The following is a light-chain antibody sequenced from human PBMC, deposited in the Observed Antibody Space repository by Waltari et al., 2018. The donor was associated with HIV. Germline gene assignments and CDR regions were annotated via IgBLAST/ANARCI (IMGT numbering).Light chain of an antibody. J-gene: IGLJ2*01. CDR3: GTWDSSLSAGV. CDR1: SSNNGNTY. Sequence: QSVLTQPPSVYAAPGPKVTITCSGSSSNNGNTYVSWYQQLPETAPKLLIYDNNKRPSGIPDRFSGSKSGTSATLGITGLQTGDEADYYCGTWDSSLSAGVFGGGTKLTVL. V-gene: IGLV1-51*01. CDR2: DNN.